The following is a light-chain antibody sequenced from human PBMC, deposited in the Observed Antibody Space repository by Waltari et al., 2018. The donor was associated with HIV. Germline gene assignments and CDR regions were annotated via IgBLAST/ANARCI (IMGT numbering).Light chain of an antibody. CDR2: SNN. Sequence: QSILAQPPSASGTPGQMVSISCSGGRANLGTKTVSWYQQIPGAAPQLVMYSNNQRPSGVPERFSGSKSGTSASLAISGLQSDDEADYYCAAWDDSLNGWVFGGGTKLTVL. CDR1: RANLGTKT. J-gene: IGLJ3*02. V-gene: IGLV1-44*01. CDR3: AAWDDSLNGWV.